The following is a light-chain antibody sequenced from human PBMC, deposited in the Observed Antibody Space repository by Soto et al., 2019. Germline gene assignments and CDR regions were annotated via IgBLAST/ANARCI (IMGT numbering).Light chain of an antibody. Sequence: EIVLTQSPGTLSLSPGERATLSCRASQSVSSNYLAWYQQKPGQAPWLLIYGASNRATGIPDRFSGSGSGTGFPLTISRLEPEDFAVYFCQQYGSSPPFTFGQGTKVEIK. CDR1: QSVSSNY. CDR3: QQYGSSPPFT. CDR2: GAS. V-gene: IGKV3-20*01. J-gene: IGKJ2*01.